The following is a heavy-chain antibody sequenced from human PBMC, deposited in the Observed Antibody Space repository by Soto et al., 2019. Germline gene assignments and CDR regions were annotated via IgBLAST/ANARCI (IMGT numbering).Heavy chain of an antibody. CDR3: AGTSLFDY. CDR1: GFTVSGNY. J-gene: IGHJ4*02. CDR2: IYAGGDT. Sequence: EVQLVETGGALIQPGGSLRLSCAASGFTVSGNYMSWVRQAPGKGLEWVSVIYAGGDTYYADSVKGQFTISRDSSKNTMYLQMNSLRVDDTAVYYCAGTSLFDYWGQGTLVTVSS. V-gene: IGHV3-53*02.